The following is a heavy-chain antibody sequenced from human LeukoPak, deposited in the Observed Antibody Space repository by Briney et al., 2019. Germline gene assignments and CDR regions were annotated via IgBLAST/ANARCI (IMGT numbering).Heavy chain of an antibody. J-gene: IGHJ4*02. CDR1: GYTFTGYY. CDR3: ARGLTITSDILTGYQN. CDR2: INPNSGGT. Sequence: ASVKGSCKASGYTFTGYYMHWVRQAPGQGLEWMGWINPNSGGTNYAQKFQGRVTMTRDTSISTAYMEVSRLRSDDTAVYYCARGLTITSDILTGYQNWGQGTLVTVSS. V-gene: IGHV1-2*02. D-gene: IGHD3-9*01.